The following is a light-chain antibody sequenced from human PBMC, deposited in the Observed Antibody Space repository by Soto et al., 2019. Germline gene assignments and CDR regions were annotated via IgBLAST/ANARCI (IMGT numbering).Light chain of an antibody. Sequence: QSVLTQPASASVSPGQSITISCSGSSGDIGGHKYVSWYQQHPGKAPKLIIYDLTNRPSGVSNRFSGSKSGNTASLTISGLQAEDEADYYCTSYTTSLYVFGSGTKVTVL. CDR1: SGDIGGHKY. CDR2: DLT. J-gene: IGLJ1*01. V-gene: IGLV2-14*01. CDR3: TSYTTSLYV.